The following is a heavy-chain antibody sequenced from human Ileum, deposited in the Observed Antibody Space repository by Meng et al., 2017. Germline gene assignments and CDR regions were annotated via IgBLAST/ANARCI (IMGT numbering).Heavy chain of an antibody. J-gene: IGHJ4*02. CDR1: GGSISNNY. Sequence: QVQLQESGPGLVKPSETLSLTCTVSGGSISNNYWSWIRQPPGKGLEWIAYISYSRTTNYNPSLKSRVTISVDTSKNQCSLKLSSVTAADTAVYYCTRHMGYNSGWYYFDYWGQGTLVTVSS. CDR3: TRHMGYNSGWYYFDY. CDR2: ISYSRTT. V-gene: IGHV4-59*08. D-gene: IGHD6-19*01.